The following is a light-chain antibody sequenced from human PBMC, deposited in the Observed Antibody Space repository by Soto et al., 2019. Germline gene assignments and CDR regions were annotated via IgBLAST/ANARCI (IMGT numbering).Light chain of an antibody. CDR1: SSDVGGYDN. CDR2: EVS. Sequence: QSALTQPASVSGSPGQSITIPCTGTSSDVGGYDNVSWYQQHPGTVPKLIIYEVSNRPSGISNRFSGSKSGNTASLTISGLQAEDEADYYCSSYTSTTTLVFGGGTQLTVL. J-gene: IGLJ7*01. CDR3: SSYTSTTTLV. V-gene: IGLV2-14*01.